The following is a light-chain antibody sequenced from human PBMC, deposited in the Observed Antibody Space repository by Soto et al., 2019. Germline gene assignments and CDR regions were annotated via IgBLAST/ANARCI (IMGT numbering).Light chain of an antibody. CDR2: NDD. V-gene: IGLV1-47*02. Sequence: QSVLTQPPSASGTPGQRVTISCSGSSSNIGSNYVYWYQQLPGTAPKLLMYNDDRRPSGVPDRFSGSKSGASASLAISGLRSEDEADYYCAAWDDSLSGVVFGGGTQLTVL. J-gene: IGLJ2*01. CDR1: SSNIGSNY. CDR3: AAWDDSLSGVV.